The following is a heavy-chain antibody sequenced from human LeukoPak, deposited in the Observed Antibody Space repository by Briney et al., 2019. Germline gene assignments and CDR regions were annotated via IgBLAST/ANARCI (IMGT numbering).Heavy chain of an antibody. D-gene: IGHD5-18*01. J-gene: IGHJ4*02. CDR3: ACGYSYGFDY. V-gene: IGHV4-34*01. CDR2: INHSGST. CDR1: GGSFSGYY. Sequence: PSETLPLTCAVYGGSFSGYYWSWIRQPPGKGLEWIGEINHSGSTNYNPSLKSRVTISVDTSKNQFSLKLSSVTAADTAVYYCACGYSYGFDYWGQGTLVTVSS.